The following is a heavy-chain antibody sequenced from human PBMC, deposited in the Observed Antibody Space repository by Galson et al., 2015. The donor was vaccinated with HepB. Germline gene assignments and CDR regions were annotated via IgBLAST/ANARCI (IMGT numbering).Heavy chain of an antibody. J-gene: IGHJ2*01. V-gene: IGHV3-64*01. Sequence: SLRLSCAASGFTFSSYAMHWVRQAPGKGLEYVSAISSNGGSTYYANSVKGRFTISRDNSKNTLYLQMGSLRAEDTAVYYCARFGPVVAATQWYFDLWGRGTLVTVSS. CDR3: ARFGPVVAATQWYFDL. CDR1: GFTFSSYA. CDR2: ISSNGGST. D-gene: IGHD2-15*01.